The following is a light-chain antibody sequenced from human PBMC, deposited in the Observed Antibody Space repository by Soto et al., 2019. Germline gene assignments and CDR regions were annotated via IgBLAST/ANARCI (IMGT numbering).Light chain of an antibody. J-gene: IGKJ2*01. CDR1: QDVSQW. Sequence: DIHMTQSPSTLSASVGDRVTITCRASQDVSQWLAWYQQKPGRAPKLLIYMASSLENGVPPRFSGRGSGTEFTLTIRDLQPDDFATYYCQQYDSYSYTFGQGTKLEIK. CDR3: QQYDSYSYT. V-gene: IGKV1-5*03. CDR2: MAS.